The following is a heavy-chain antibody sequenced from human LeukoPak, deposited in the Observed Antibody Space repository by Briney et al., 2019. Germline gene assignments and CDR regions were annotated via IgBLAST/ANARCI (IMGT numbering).Heavy chain of an antibody. J-gene: IGHJ4*02. CDR1: GFAVKSSY. Sequence: GGSLRLSCAASGFAVKSSYMNWVRQAPGKGLEWVSVLYAGGESYYADSVLGRFTISRDNSNNTVFLEMNSLTADDTAVYFCARDSAGNQYSSGNFDLWGQGTLVTVSS. D-gene: IGHD3-10*01. V-gene: IGHV3-53*01. CDR3: ARDSAGNQYSSGNFDL. CDR2: LYAGGES.